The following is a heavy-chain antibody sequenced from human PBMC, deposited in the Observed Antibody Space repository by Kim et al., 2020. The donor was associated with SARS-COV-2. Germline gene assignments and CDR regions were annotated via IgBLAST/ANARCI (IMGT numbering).Heavy chain of an antibody. Sequence: GGSLRLSCAASGFTFSSHAMSWVRQAPGKGLEWVSAIGGSGESTYYADSVKGRFTISRDNSKDTLSLQMSSLRAEDTALYYCARQTTSWYYFDYWGRGTLVTVSS. CDR1: GFTFSSHA. CDR3: ARQTTSWYYFDY. CDR2: IGGSGEST. V-gene: IGHV3-23*01. D-gene: IGHD2-2*01. J-gene: IGHJ4*02.